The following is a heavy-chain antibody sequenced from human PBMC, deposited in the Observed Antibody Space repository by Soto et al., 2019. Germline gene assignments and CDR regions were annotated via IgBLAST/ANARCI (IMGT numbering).Heavy chain of an antibody. V-gene: IGHV1-2*02. CDR1: GYTFTGYY. Sequence: ASVKVSCKASGYTFTGYYMHWVRQAPGQGLEWMGWINPNSGGTNCAQKFQGRVTMTRDTSISTAYMELSRLRSDDTAVYYCARGRGVVTIFGVVTPAGYGMDVWGQGTTVTVSS. D-gene: IGHD3-3*01. CDR3: ARGRGVVTIFGVVTPAGYGMDV. J-gene: IGHJ6*02. CDR2: INPNSGGT.